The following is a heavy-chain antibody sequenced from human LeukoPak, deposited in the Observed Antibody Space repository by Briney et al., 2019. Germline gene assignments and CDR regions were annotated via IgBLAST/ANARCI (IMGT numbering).Heavy chain of an antibody. J-gene: IGHJ6*02. CDR2: IIPLVEEV. CDR3: ARDMSPPGVLVTADYGLDV. D-gene: IGHD2-21*02. Sequence: SVKVSCKASGGNFDRYGISWVRQAPGQGLEWMGRIIPLVEEVMYSHKFQDRVTISADRFTSEAYMEVRRLRPEDTAVYFCARDMSPPGVLVTADYGLDVWGQGTTVIVSS. CDR1: GGNFDRYG. V-gene: IGHV1-69*04.